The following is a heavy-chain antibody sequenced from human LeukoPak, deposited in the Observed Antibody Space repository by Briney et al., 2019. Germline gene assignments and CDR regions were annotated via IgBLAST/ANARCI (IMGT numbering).Heavy chain of an antibody. Sequence: GGSLRLSCVVSGFTVSSNFVNWVRQAPGKGLEWVSVIYSDGTTFYADSVKGRFTISRDNSKNILYLQMNSLRAEDTAVYYCARGRDGFNDYDYWGQGTLVTVSS. J-gene: IGHJ4*02. CDR2: IYSDGTT. CDR3: ARGRDGFNDYDY. V-gene: IGHV3-66*01. D-gene: IGHD5-24*01. CDR1: GFTVSSNF.